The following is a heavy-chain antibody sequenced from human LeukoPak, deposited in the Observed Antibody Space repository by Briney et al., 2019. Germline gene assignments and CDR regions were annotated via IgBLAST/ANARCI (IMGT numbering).Heavy chain of an antibody. CDR2: IWYDGSNK. J-gene: IGHJ4*02. Sequence: GGSLRLSCAASGFTFSSYGMHWVRQAPGKGLEWVALIWYDGSNKNYTDSVKGRFTISRDNSKNTLYLQMNSLRAEDTAVYYCARGPGYYYDSSGYYAHFDYWGQGTLVTVSS. D-gene: IGHD3-22*01. CDR3: ARGPGYYYDSSGYYAHFDY. CDR1: GFTFSSYG. V-gene: IGHV3-30*02.